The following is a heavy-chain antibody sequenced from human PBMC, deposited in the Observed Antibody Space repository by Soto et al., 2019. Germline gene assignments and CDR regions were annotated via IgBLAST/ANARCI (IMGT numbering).Heavy chain of an antibody. CDR3: ANFIWYFDL. J-gene: IGHJ2*01. CDR1: GGSISSYY. V-gene: IGHV4-59*01. Sequence: QVQLQESGPGLVKPSETLSLTCTVSGGSISSYYWSWIRQPPGKGLEWIGYIYYTGSTNYNPSLKSRVTISVVTSKIQFSLQLSSVTAADRAVYYCANFIWYFDLWGRGTLVTVSS. CDR2: IYYTGST.